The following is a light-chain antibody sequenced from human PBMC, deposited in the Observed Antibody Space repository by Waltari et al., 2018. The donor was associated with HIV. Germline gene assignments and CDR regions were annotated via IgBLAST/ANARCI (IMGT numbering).Light chain of an antibody. Sequence: DVVMTQSPLSLPVTLGQSASISCRSGQSLVHSDGNTYLSWFQQRPGQSTRRLIYKVSNRDSGVPDRFSGSGSGTDFTLQINRVEAEDVAMYYCMQGTHWPMYTFGQGTKLEIK. V-gene: IGKV2-30*02. CDR2: KVS. J-gene: IGKJ2*01. CDR1: QSLVHSDGNTY. CDR3: MQGTHWPMYT.